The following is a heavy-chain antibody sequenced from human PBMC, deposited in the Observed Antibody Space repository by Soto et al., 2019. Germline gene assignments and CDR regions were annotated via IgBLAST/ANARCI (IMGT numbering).Heavy chain of an antibody. CDR1: GYTFTSYD. Sequence: ASVKVSCKASGYTFTSYDIDWVRQATGQGLEWMGWMNPNSGNTGYAQKFQGRVTMTRNTSISTAYMELSSLRSEDTAVYYCGRGLKIRFLGGGYMDVWGKGTTVTVSS. CDR3: GRGLKIRFLGGGYMDV. D-gene: IGHD3-3*01. CDR2: MNPNSGNT. V-gene: IGHV1-8*01. J-gene: IGHJ6*03.